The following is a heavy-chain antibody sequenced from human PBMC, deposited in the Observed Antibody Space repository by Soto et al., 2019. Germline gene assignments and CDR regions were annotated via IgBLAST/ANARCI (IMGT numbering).Heavy chain of an antibody. D-gene: IGHD6-6*01. CDR3: AKVREHLVTRESWFDP. J-gene: IGHJ5*02. CDR1: GFTFSSYA. CDR2: ISGSGGST. Sequence: EVQLLESGGGLVQPGGSLRLSCAASGFTFSSYAMSWVRQAPGKGLEWVSAISGSGGSTYYADSVKGRFSISRDNSKTPLYLQMNSLRAEDTAVNYCAKVREHLVTRESWFDPWGQGTLVTVSS. V-gene: IGHV3-23*01.